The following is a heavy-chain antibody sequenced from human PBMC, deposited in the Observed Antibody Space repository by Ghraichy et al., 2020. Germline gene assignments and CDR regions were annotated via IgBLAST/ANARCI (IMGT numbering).Heavy chain of an antibody. CDR1: GFSFSGYD. D-gene: IGHD3-10*01. V-gene: IGHV3-30*18. J-gene: IGHJ4*02. CDR3: AKELYYGAGSPFDY. CDR2: VSYDGSNQ. Sequence: GGSLRLSCAASGFSFSGYDMHWVRQAPGKGLEWFGVVSYDGSNQNYGDSGKGRFTVSRDNSKNTLYLQMSGLRAEDTAVYYCAKELYYGAGSPFDYWGQGTLGTFSS.